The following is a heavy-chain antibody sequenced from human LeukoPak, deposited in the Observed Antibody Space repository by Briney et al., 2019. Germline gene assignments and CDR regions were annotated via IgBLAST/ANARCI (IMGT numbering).Heavy chain of an antibody. V-gene: IGHV4-61*01. CDR1: GGSVRSGSYY. CDR3: AREGSYGVRWFDP. J-gene: IGHJ5*02. CDR2: IYYSGST. Sequence: SEPLSLTCTVYGGSVRSGSYYWSWIRQPPGKGLEWIGYIYYSGSTNYNPSLKSRVTISVDTSKNQFSLKLSSVTAADTAVYYCAREGSYGVRWFDPWGQGTLVTVSS. D-gene: IGHD1-26*01.